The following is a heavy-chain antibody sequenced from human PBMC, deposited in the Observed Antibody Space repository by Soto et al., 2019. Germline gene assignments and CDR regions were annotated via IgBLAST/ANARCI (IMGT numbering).Heavy chain of an antibody. CDR2: INHSGRT. D-gene: IGHD6-13*01. J-gene: IGHJ4*02. CDR1: GGSFSGYY. V-gene: IGHV4-34*01. Sequence: SETLSLTCAVYGGSFSGYYWSWIRQPPGKGLEWIGEINHSGRTNYNPSLKSRVPLSVDTSKNQFSLKLSFVTVADTALFYFARWSGYSISWSYYFDYWGQGTLVTVSS. CDR3: ARWSGYSISWSYYFDY.